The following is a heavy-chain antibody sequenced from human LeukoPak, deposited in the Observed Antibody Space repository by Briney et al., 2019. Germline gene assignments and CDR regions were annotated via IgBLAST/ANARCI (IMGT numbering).Heavy chain of an antibody. CDR2: IYYSGST. CDR1: GYSISSGYD. CDR3: ARGGDY. Sequence: SETLSLTCTVSGYSISSGYDWGWIRQPPGKGLEWIGYIYYSGSTNYNPSLKSRVTISVDTSKNQFSLKLSSVTAADTAVYYCARGGDYWGQGTLVTVSS. V-gene: IGHV4-61*01. J-gene: IGHJ4*02. D-gene: IGHD3-16*01.